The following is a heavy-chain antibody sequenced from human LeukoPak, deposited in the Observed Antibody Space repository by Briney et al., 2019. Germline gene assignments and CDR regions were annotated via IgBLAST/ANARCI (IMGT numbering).Heavy chain of an antibody. CDR3: ARDFFVDYGSGSYYRRMDV. Sequence: SETLSLSCTVSGGSISSYYWSWIRQPAGKGLEWIGYIYYSGSTNYNPSLKSRVTISVDTSKNQFSLKLSSVTAADTAVYYCARDFFVDYGSGSYYRRMDVWGQGTTVTVSS. D-gene: IGHD3-10*01. J-gene: IGHJ6*02. V-gene: IGHV4-59*01. CDR1: GGSISSYY. CDR2: IYYSGST.